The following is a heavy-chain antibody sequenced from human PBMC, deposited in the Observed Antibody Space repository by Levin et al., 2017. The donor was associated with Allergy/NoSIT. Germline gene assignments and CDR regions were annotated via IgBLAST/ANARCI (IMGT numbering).Heavy chain of an antibody. J-gene: IGHJ4*02. CDR3: ARGDCSSTSCLAY. V-gene: IGHV3-74*03. CDR2: ITSDGRDT. D-gene: IGHD2-2*01. CDR1: GFTFSNHW. Sequence: PGGSLRLSCAASGFTFSNHWMHWVHQVPGKGLVWVSRITSDGRDTKYADSVMGRFTISRDNARNTLHLQMNSLRAEDTAVYYCARGDCSSTSCLAYWGQGTLVTVSS.